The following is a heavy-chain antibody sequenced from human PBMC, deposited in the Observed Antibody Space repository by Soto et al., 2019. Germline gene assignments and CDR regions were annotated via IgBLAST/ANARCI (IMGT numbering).Heavy chain of an antibody. J-gene: IGHJ5*02. CDR1: GWSINRYY. Sequence: SETLSPTCPVSGWSINRYYLNWNRQPPGKGLEGIGYIYYSGSTNYNPSLKSRVTISVDTSKNQFSLKLSSVTAADTAVYYCARVTYYDFWSGYYEVGYNWFDPWGQGTLVTVSS. V-gene: IGHV4-59*01. CDR3: ARVTYYDFWSGYYEVGYNWFDP. D-gene: IGHD3-3*01. CDR2: IYYSGST.